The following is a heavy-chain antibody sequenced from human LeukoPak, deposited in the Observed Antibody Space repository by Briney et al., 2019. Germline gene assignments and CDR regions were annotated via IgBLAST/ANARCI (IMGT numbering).Heavy chain of an antibody. J-gene: IGHJ5*02. D-gene: IGHD3-3*01. CDR1: GASISSYY. CDR2: IYHSGST. CDR3: ARVMGYYDFWSGYYHNWFDP. Sequence: SETLSLTCTVSGASISSYYWSWIRQPPGKGLEWIGSIYHSGSTYYNPSLKSRVTISVDTSKNQFSLKLSSVTAADTAVYYCARVMGYYDFWSGYYHNWFDPWGQGTLVTVSS. V-gene: IGHV4-59*12.